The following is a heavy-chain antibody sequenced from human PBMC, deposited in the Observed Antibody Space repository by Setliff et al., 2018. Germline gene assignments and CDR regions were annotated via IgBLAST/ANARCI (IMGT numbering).Heavy chain of an antibody. CDR1: GDTFSTYA. Sequence: ASVKVSCKASGDTFSTYALSWVRQAPGQGLEWMGWISGFNGVAKYAQNFQDRVTMATGTSTNMAYMELRSLRSDDAAIYFCALTTLSLCSGGNCPNALDIWGQGTLVTVSS. CDR2: ISGFNGVA. J-gene: IGHJ3*02. V-gene: IGHV1-18*01. D-gene: IGHD2-15*01. CDR3: ALTTLSLCSGGNCPNALDI.